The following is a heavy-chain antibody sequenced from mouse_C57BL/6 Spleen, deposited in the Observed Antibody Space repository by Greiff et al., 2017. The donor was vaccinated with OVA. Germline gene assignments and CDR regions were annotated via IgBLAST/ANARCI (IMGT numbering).Heavy chain of an antibody. Sequence: QVQLQQSGAELVRPGSSVKLSCKASGYTFTSYWMHWVKQRPIQGLEWIGNIDPSDSETHYNQKFKDKAPLTVDRSSSTAYMQLSSLTSEDSAVYNCAKRYYGSSWFFNGCGAGTTVSVSS. D-gene: IGHD1-1*01. CDR2: IDPSDSET. V-gene: IGHV1-52*01. CDR1: GYTFTSYW. J-gene: IGHJ1*01. CDR3: AKRYYGSSWFFNG.